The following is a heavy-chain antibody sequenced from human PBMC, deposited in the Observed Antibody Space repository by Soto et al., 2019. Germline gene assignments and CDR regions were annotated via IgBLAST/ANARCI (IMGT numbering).Heavy chain of an antibody. D-gene: IGHD3-22*01. CDR3: ARDPCPHYYDSSGCLGIEPITAAFDY. CDR1: GFTFSSYG. Sequence: GGSLRLSCAASGFTFSSYGMHWVRQAPGKGLEWVAVIWYDGSNKYYADSVKGRFTISRDNSKNTLYLQMNSLRAEDTAVYYCARDPCPHYYDSSGCLGIEPITAAFDYWAQGTLVPVSS. V-gene: IGHV3-33*01. CDR2: IWYDGSNK. J-gene: IGHJ4*02.